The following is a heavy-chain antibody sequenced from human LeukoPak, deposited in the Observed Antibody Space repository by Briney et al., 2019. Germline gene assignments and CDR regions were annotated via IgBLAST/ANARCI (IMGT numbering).Heavy chain of an antibody. Sequence: ASVKVSCKASGYTFTSYGISWVRQAPGQGLEWMGWISAYNGNTNYAQKLQGRVTMTTDTSTSTAYMELRSLRSDDTAVYYCARDSRKVTMVRGVFDCWGQGTLVTVSS. V-gene: IGHV1-18*04. D-gene: IGHD3-10*01. CDR3: ARDSRKVTMVRGVFDC. CDR2: ISAYNGNT. J-gene: IGHJ4*02. CDR1: GYTFTSYG.